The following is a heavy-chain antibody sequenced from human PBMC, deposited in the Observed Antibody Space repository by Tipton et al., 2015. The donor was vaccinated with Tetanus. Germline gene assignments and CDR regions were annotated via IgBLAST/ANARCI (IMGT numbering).Heavy chain of an antibody. J-gene: IGHJ5*02. V-gene: IGHV1-69*06. Sequence: QSGAEVKKPGSSVKVSCKVSGGSFSTYVISWVRQAPGQGLEWMGGIIPIFGTINYAQSFQGRVTISADKSTSTAHMELSSLRFEDTAVYYCARDPGRASAGLWFDPWGQGTLVTVSS. CDR3: ARDPGRASAGLWFDP. D-gene: IGHD6-13*01. CDR2: IIPIFGTI. CDR1: GGSFSTYV.